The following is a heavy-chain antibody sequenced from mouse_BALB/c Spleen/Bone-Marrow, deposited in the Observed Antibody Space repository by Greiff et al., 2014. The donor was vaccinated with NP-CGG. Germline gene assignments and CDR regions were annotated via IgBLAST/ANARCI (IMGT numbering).Heavy chain of an antibody. CDR1: GYTFTNSR. CDR3: ARHHRYAYYFDY. V-gene: IGHV1S130*01. J-gene: IGHJ2*01. Sequence: VQLQQSGSVLVRPGASVRLSCKASGYTFTNSRIHWAKQRPGQGLEWIGEIHPNSGNTNYNEKFKGKATLTVDTSSSTAYVDLSSLTSEDSSVYYCARHHRYAYYFDYWGQGTTLTVSS. D-gene: IGHD2-14*01. CDR2: IHPNSGNT.